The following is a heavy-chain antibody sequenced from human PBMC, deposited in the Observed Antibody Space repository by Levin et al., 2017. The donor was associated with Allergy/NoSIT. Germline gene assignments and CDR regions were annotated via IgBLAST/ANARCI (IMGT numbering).Heavy chain of an antibody. V-gene: IGHV4-39*07. CDR2: MYYSGST. Sequence: SQTLSLTCTVSGGSISSGTFYWSWIRQSPGKGLECIASMYYSGSTYYNPSLKSRVTISVDTSKNQLSLDLRSVTAADTAVYYCARNTSEQPWFEPRGTGTLVTVSS. CDR1: GGSISSGTFY. CDR3: ARNTSEQPWFEP. J-gene: IGHJ5*02.